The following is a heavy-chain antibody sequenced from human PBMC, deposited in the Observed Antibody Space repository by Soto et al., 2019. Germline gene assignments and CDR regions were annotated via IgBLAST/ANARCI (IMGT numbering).Heavy chain of an antibody. Sequence: SLSTSGVGVGWIRQPPGKALEWLALIYWDDDKRYSPSLRSRLTITKDTSKNQVVLTMTNMDPVDTATYYCIQSRCGGDCLQSYASYYYYGMDVWGQGTTVTVSS. CDR2: IYWDDDK. CDR3: IQSRCGGDCLQSYASYYYYGMDV. V-gene: IGHV2-5*02. J-gene: IGHJ6*02. CDR1: SLSTSGVG. D-gene: IGHD2-21*02.